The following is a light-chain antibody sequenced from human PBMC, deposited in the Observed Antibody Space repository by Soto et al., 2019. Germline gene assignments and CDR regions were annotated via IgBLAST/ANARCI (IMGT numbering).Light chain of an antibody. CDR3: QQSYTTPWT. CDR2: AAS. J-gene: IGKJ1*01. Sequence: DIQMTQSPSSLSASVGDRVTITCRASQSITSYLNWYQQKPGQAPQLLIYAASSLQSGLPSRFSGSGSGTDFTLTISSLQPEDFATYLCQQSYTTPWTLGQATTVEVK. V-gene: IGKV1-39*01. CDR1: QSITSY.